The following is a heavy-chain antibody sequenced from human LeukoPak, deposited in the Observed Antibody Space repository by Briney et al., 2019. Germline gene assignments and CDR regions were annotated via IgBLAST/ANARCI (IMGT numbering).Heavy chain of an antibody. V-gene: IGHV3-30-3*01. D-gene: IGHD3-9*01. CDR1: GFTFSSYA. CDR2: ISYDGSNK. Sequence: GRSLRLSCAASGFTFSSYAMHWVRQAPGKGLEWVAVISYDGSNKYYADSVKGRFTISRDNSKNTLYLQMNSLRAEDTAVYYCARNVLRYFDWLLHKTYFDYRGQGTLVTVSS. J-gene: IGHJ4*02. CDR3: ARNVLRYFDWLLHKTYFDY.